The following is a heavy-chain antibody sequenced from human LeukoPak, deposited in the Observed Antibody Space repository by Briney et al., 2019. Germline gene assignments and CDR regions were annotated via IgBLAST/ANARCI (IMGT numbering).Heavy chain of an antibody. J-gene: IGHJ4*02. Sequence: PGGSLRLSCAASGFTFSTYGMHWVRQAPGKGLEWVAVISYDGSNKYYADSVKGRLTISRDNSKNTLYLQMNSLRAEDTAVYYCAKSGTRSSWSPRVKTYLDYWGQGTLVTVSS. V-gene: IGHV3-30*18. CDR2: ISYDGSNK. D-gene: IGHD6-13*01. CDR3: AKSGTRSSWSPRVKTYLDY. CDR1: GFTFSTYG.